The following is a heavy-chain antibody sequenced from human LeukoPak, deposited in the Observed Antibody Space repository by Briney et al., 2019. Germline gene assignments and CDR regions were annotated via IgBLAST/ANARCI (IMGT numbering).Heavy chain of an antibody. CDR2: ISWDGGST. D-gene: IGHD3-10*01. J-gene: IGHJ4*02. V-gene: IGHV3-43*01. CDR3: AKDIRADGSGEFDY. CDR1: RFTFDDYT. Sequence: GGSLRLSCAASRFTFDDYTMHWVRQAPGKGLEWVSLISWDGGSTYYADSVKGRFTISRDNSKNFLYLQMNSLRTEDTALYYCAKDIRADGSGEFDYWGQGTLVTVSS.